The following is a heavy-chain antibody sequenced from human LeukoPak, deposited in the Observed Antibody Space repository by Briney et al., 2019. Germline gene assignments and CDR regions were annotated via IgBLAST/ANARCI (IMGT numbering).Heavy chain of an antibody. CDR2: INPNSGGT. J-gene: IGHJ1*01. CDR1: GYTFTGYY. Sequence: ASVKVSCMASGYTFTGYYMHWVRQAPGQGLEWMGWINPNSGGTNYAQKFQGRVTMTRDTSISTAYMELSRLRSDDTAVYYCATTYSSSFWYFQHWGQGTLVTVSS. CDR3: ATTYSSSFWYFQH. D-gene: IGHD6-13*01. V-gene: IGHV1-2*02.